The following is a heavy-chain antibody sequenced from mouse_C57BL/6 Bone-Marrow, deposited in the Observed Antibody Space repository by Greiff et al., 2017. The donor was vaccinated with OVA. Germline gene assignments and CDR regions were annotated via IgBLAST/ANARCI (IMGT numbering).Heavy chain of an antibody. CDR3: TASYYYGSSYAWFAY. Sequence: EVHLVESGGGLVQPGGSMKLSCVASGFTFSNYWMNWVRQSPEKGLEWVAQIRLKSDNYATHYAESVKGRFTISRDDSKSSVYLQMNNLRAEDTGIYYCTASYYYGSSYAWFAYWGQGTLVTVSA. D-gene: IGHD1-1*01. CDR1: GFTFSNYW. J-gene: IGHJ3*01. CDR2: IRLKSDNYAT. V-gene: IGHV6-3*01.